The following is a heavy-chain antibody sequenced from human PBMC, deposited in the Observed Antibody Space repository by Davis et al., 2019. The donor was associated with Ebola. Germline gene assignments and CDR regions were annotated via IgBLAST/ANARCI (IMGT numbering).Heavy chain of an antibody. V-gene: IGHV4-4*02. D-gene: IGHD3/OR15-3a*01. J-gene: IGHJ4*02. Sequence: MPSETLSLTCTVAGDSFSRNSWWSWVRQPPGKGLEWVGEIDDSGTTTYTPSLRSRLTISLAKSKNQFSLKLTSVTAADTAVYYCARLRTSYYSYYFQFWGQGILVTVSS. CDR3: ARLRTSYYSYYFQF. CDR2: IDDSGTT. CDR1: GDSFSRNSW.